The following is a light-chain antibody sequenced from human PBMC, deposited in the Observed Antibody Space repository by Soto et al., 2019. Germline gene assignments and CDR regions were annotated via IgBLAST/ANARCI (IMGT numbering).Light chain of an antibody. J-gene: IGLJ1*01. CDR2: TDN. V-gene: IGLV1-44*01. CDR3: AAWDDSLNGLYV. CDR1: SSNIGINT. Sequence: SVLTQPPSASRTPGQRVTISCSGSSSNIGINTVNWYQQVPGTAPKLLIYTDNQRPSGVPDRFSGSKSGTSASLAISGLQSEDEADYYCAAWDDSLNGLYVFGTGTKVTVL.